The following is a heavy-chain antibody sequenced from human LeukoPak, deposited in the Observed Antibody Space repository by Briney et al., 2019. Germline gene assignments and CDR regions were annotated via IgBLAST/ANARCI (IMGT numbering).Heavy chain of an antibody. Sequence: SETLSLTCTVSGGYISSSSYSWGWIRQPPGKGLEWIGNIYYTGTTYSNPSLKRRVTISVDTSQKQFSLRLTSVTAADTAVYYCARGRYLTTLGGAAAGFLDSWGQGTLVTVSS. J-gene: IGHJ4*02. D-gene: IGHD6-13*01. CDR3: ARGRYLTTLGGAAAGFLDS. V-gene: IGHV4-39*07. CDR2: IYYTGTT. CDR1: GGYISSSSYS.